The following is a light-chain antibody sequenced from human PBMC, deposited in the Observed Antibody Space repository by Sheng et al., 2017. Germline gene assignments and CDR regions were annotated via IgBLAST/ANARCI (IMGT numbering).Light chain of an antibody. J-gene: IGKJ2*01. CDR3: QQSYSSPFT. CDR1: QSISSSY. V-gene: IGKV3-20*01. CDR2: GAS. Sequence: EIVLTQSPGTLALSPGERATLSCRASQSISSSYLTWYQQKPGQAPRLLIYGASTRATGIPDRFSGSGSGTDFTLTISRLEPEDFATYYCQQSYSSPFTFGQGTELEIK.